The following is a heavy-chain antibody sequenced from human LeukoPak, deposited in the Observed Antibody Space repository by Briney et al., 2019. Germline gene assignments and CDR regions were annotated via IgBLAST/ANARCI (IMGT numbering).Heavy chain of an antibody. CDR3: ARDRNLWFGDLLPFDP. V-gene: IGHV3-21*01. D-gene: IGHD3-10*01. J-gene: IGHJ5*02. Sequence: GGSLRLSCAASGFTFSSYSMNWVRQAPGKGLEWLSSISSSSSYIYYADSVKGRFTISRDNAKNSLYLQMNSLRAEDTAVYYCARDRNLWFGDLLPFDPWGQGTLVTVSS. CDR2: ISSSSSYI. CDR1: GFTFSSYS.